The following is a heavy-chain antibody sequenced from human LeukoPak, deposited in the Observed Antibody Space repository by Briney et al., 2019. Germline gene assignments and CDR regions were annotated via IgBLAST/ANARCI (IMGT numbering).Heavy chain of an antibody. CDR2: IYWNDDK. D-gene: IGHD6-13*01. CDR3: AQSPDSSRWWYFDY. Sequence: SGPTLVNPTQTLTLTCTFSGFSLTTSGVGVGWIRQPPGKALEWLALIYWNDDKRYSPSLKSRLTVTKDTSKNQVVLTMTNMDPVDTATYYCAQSPDSSRWWYFDYWGQGTLVTVSS. CDR1: GFSLTTSGVG. J-gene: IGHJ4*02. V-gene: IGHV2-5*01.